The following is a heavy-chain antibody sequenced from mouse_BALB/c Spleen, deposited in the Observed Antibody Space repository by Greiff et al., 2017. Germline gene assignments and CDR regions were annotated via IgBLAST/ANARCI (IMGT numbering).Heavy chain of an antibody. D-gene: IGHD2-3*01. V-gene: IGHV1-69*01. Sequence: QVQLQQPGAELVMPGASVKMSCKASGYTFTDYWMHWVKQRPGQGLEWIGAIDTSDSYTSYNQKFKGKATLTVDESSSTAYMQLSSLTSEDSAVYYCARFDGYRYYFDYWGQGTTLTVSS. CDR2: IDTSDSYT. CDR3: ARFDGYRYYFDY. J-gene: IGHJ2*01. CDR1: GYTFTDYW.